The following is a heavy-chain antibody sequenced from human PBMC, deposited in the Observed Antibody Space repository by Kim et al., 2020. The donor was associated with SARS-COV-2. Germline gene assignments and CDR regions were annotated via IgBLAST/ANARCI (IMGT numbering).Heavy chain of an antibody. CDR1: GFTFSIYA. CDR2: ISTSGS. J-gene: IGHJ4*02. Sequence: GGSLRLSCAASGFTFSIYAMSWVRLVPGKGLEWVSAISTSGSNYADSVKGRFTISRDNSKSTLYLQMNSLRADDTAVYYCARDRGYYFDFWGQGNLGHRLL. V-gene: IGHV3-23*01. CDR3: ARDRGYYFDF. D-gene: IGHD5-12*01.